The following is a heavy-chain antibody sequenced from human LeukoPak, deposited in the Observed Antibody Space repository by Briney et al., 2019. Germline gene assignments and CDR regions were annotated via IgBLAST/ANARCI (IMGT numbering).Heavy chain of an antibody. J-gene: IGHJ4*02. CDR1: GGSISSSNW. CDR2: IYHSGST. Sequence: PSGTLSLTCAVSGGSISSSNWWSWVRQPPGKGLEWIGEIYHSGSTNYNPSLKSRVTISVDKSKNQFSLKLSSVTAADTAVYYCARESRYSSGWYVSYIDYWGQGTLVTVSS. CDR3: ARESRYSSGWYVSYIDY. D-gene: IGHD6-19*01. V-gene: IGHV4-4*02.